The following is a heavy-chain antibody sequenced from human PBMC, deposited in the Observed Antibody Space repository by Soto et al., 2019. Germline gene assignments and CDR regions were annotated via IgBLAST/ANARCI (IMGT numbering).Heavy chain of an antibody. Sequence: GGSLRLSCAASGCTVSSNYMSWVRQGPGKGLEWVSVMYSGGSTYYANSVKGRFTISRDNSKNTLYLQMNSLRAEDTAVYYCARDFVHGDHPEYFQHWGQGSLVTVSS. CDR1: GCTVSSNY. D-gene: IGHD4-17*01. V-gene: IGHV3-66*01. CDR3: ARDFVHGDHPEYFQH. J-gene: IGHJ1*01. CDR2: MYSGGST.